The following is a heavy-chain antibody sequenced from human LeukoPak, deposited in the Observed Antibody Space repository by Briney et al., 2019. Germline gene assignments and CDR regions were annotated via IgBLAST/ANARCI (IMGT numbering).Heavy chain of an antibody. V-gene: IGHV4-4*07. CDR2: IYTIGST. CDR3: ARILRTPNYYDSSGYAFDI. D-gene: IGHD3-22*01. J-gene: IGHJ3*02. Sequence: SETLSLTCTVSGGSISSYYRSWIRQPAGKGLEWIGRIYTIGSTNYNPSLKSRVTMSVDTSKNQFSLKLSSVTAADTAVYYCARILRTPNYYDSSGYAFDIWGQGTMVTVSS. CDR1: GGSISSYY.